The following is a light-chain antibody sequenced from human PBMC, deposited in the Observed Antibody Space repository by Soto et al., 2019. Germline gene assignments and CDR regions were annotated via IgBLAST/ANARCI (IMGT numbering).Light chain of an antibody. J-gene: IGLJ2*01. CDR2: DVT. V-gene: IGLV2-14*01. CDR3: SSYTSTNTVL. Sequence: QSVLTQPASVSGSPGQSITISCTGTSSDVGGYNYVSWYQLHPGKAPKLVIYDVTYRPSGVSNRFSGSKSGNTASLTISGLQAEDESDYYCSSYTSTNTVLFGGGTQLTVL. CDR1: SSDVGGYNY.